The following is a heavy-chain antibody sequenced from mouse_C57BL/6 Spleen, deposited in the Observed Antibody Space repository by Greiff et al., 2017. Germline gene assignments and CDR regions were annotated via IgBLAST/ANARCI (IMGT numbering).Heavy chain of an antibody. J-gene: IGHJ4*01. D-gene: IGHD2-3*01. CDR3: ARYDGYCYAMDF. Sequence: QLQQSGAELVKPGASVKVSCQASGYAFSSSWMTWVKQRPGKGLEWIGQIYPGDGDTNSTGKFKVQATLTADTSSSTAYMQLSSLTSEDSAVYFCARYDGYCYAMDFWGQGTSVTVSS. V-gene: IGHV1-80*01. CDR2: IYPGDGDT. CDR1: GYAFSSSW.